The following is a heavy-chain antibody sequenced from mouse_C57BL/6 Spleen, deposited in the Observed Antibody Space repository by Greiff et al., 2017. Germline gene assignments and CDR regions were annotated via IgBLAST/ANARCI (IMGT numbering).Heavy chain of an antibody. V-gene: IGHV1-15*01. CDR2: IDPETGGT. CDR3: TRRAVDY. Sequence: QVQLQQSGAELVRPGASVTLSCKASGYTFTDYDMHWVKQTPVHGLEWIGAIDPETGGTAYTQKFKGKAILTADKSSSTAYMELRSLTSEDSAVYYCTRRAVDYWGQGTTLTVSS. CDR1: GYTFTDYD. J-gene: IGHJ2*01. D-gene: IGHD3-3*01.